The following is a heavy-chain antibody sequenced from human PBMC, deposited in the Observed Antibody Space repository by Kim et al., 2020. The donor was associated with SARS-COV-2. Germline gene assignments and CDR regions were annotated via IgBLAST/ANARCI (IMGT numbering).Heavy chain of an antibody. CDR2: ISGSGGST. CDR3: AKGPPGRLSIVATISRRHGGYYYYGMDV. D-gene: IGHD5-12*01. J-gene: IGHJ6*02. Sequence: GGSLRLSCAASGFTFSSYAMSWVRQAPGKGLEWVSAISGSGGSTYYADSVKGRFTISRDNSKNTLYLQMNSLRAEDTAVYYCAKGPPGRLSIVATISRRHGGYYYYGMDVWGQGTTVTVSS. CDR1: GFTFSSYA. V-gene: IGHV3-23*01.